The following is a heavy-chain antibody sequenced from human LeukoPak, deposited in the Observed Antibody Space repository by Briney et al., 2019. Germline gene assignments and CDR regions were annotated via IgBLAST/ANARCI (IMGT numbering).Heavy chain of an antibody. CDR1: GFTFSSYE. V-gene: IGHV3-48*03. D-gene: IGHD6-19*01. J-gene: IGHJ6*04. CDR3: AREWKQCLVPSYYYYGMDV. CDR2: ISSGGSTI. Sequence: GGSLRLSCATSGFTFSSYEMNWVRQAPGKGLEWVSYISSGGSTIYYADSVKGRFTISRDNAKSSLYLQMNSLRAEDTAVYYCAREWKQCLVPSYYYYGMDVWGKGTTVTVSS.